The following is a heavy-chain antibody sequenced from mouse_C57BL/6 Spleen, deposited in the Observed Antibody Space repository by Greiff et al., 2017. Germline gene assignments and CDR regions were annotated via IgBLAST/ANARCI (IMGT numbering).Heavy chain of an antibody. Sequence: QVQLQQSGAELARPGASVKLSCTASGYTFTSYGISWVKQKTGQGLEWIGEIYPRGGNTYYTEKFKGKATLTADKSSSTAYMELRSLTSEDSAVYYCARSPYSSKDYAMGYWGQGTSVTVSS. CDR2: IYPRGGNT. D-gene: IGHD1-1*01. J-gene: IGHJ4*01. CDR3: ARSPYSSKDYAMGY. V-gene: IGHV1-81*01. CDR1: GYTFTSYG.